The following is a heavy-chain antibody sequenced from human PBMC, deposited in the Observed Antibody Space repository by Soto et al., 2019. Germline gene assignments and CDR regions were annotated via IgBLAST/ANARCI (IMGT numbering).Heavy chain of an antibody. D-gene: IGHD6-25*01. CDR1: GGSVNSGSNY. Sequence: QVQLQESGPGLVKPSQTLSLTCTVSGGSVNSGSNYWSWIRHHPGKGLEWIGYIYFTGNTYYNPSLKGRRTISIDKSTNQLSLKLNSVTAADTAVYYCATTLYSSGHFASWGQGTLVTVSS. CDR2: IYFTGNT. CDR3: ATTLYSSGHFAS. J-gene: IGHJ4*02. V-gene: IGHV4-31*03.